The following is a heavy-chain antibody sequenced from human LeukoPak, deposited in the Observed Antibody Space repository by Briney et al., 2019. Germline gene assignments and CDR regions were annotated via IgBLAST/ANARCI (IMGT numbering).Heavy chain of an antibody. J-gene: IGHJ3*02. CDR3: ARYDFDAFDI. V-gene: IGHV1-2*02. Sequence: ASVKVSCKASGYTFTDYYIHWLRQAPGQGLEWMGWINPNSGGTNYAQKFQGRVTMTRDTSISTAYMELSRLRSDDTAVYYCARYDFDAFDIWGQGTMVTVSS. CDR2: INPNSGGT. CDR1: GYTFTDYY. D-gene: IGHD2-21*02.